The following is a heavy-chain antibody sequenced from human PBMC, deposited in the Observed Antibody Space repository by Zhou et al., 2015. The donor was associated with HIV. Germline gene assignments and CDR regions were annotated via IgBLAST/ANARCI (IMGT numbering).Heavy chain of an antibody. CDR1: GGTFSSYA. J-gene: IGHJ4*02. CDR3: ARARTPHDFWSGYYIWWYFDY. D-gene: IGHD3-3*01. V-gene: IGHV1-69*01. Sequence: QVQLVQSGAEVKKPGSSVKVSCKASGGTFSSYAISWVRQAPGQGLEWMGGIIPIFGTANYAQKFQGRVTITADESTSTAYMELSSLRSEDTAVYYCARARTPHDFWSGYYIWWYFDYWGQGTLVTVSS. CDR2: IIPIFGTA.